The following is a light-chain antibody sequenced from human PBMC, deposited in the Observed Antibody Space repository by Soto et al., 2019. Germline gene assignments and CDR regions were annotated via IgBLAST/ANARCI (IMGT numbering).Light chain of an antibody. CDR1: QSISTY. CDR3: QQSSSTPPYT. CDR2: AAS. J-gene: IGKJ2*01. V-gene: IGKV1-39*01. Sequence: DIQMTQSPSSLSASVGDSVTITYRASQSISTYLNWYQQKPGKAPKLLIYAASSLQSGVPSRFTGSGSGTAFTLTISSLQPEDFATYYCQQSSSTPPYTFGQGTKLEIK.